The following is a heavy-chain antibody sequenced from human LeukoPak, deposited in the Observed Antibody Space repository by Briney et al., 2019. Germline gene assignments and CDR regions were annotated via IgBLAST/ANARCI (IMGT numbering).Heavy chain of an antibody. CDR2: INSDGSST. Sequence: PGGSLRLSCAASGFTFSSYWMHWVRQAPGKGLVWVSRINSDGSSTTYADSVKGRFTISRDNAENTLYLQMNSLRAEDMALYYCARGGGSYRFDYWGQGILVTVSS. V-gene: IGHV3-74*01. CDR1: GFTFSSYW. J-gene: IGHJ4*02. D-gene: IGHD1-26*01. CDR3: ARGGGSYRFDY.